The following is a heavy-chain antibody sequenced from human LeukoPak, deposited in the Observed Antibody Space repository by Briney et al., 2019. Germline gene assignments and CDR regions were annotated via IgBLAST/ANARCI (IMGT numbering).Heavy chain of an antibody. CDR2: ISSSGTST. CDR3: ARGFGPLDY. D-gene: IGHD3-10*01. J-gene: IGHJ4*02. CDR1: GFPLTSHA. Sequence: PGGSLRLSCAAAGFPLTSHAMTWVRQAPGKGLDWVSTISSSGTSTTYADSVKGRFTISRDNFKNTLFLQMNSLRAEDTAVYYCARGFGPLDYWGQGTLVTVSS. V-gene: IGHV3-23*01.